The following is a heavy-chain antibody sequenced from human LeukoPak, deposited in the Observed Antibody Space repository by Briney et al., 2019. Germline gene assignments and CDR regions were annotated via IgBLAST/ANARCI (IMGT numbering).Heavy chain of an antibody. J-gene: IGHJ4*02. CDR1: GYTFTGYH. V-gene: IGHV1-2*02. CDR2: INPNSGGT. D-gene: IGHD6-6*01. CDR3: ARVYSSSSDFDY. Sequence: ASVKVSCKASGYTFTGYHMHWVRQAPGQGLEWMGWINPNSGGTNYAQKFQGRVTMTRDTSISTAYMELSKLRSDDTAVYYCARVYSSSSDFDYWGQGTLVTVSS.